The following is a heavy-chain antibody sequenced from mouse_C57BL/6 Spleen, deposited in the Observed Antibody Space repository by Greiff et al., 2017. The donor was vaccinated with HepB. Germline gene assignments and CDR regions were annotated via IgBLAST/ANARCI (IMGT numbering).Heavy chain of an antibody. V-gene: IGHV5-9-1*02. CDR3: TRAPYDGYYDYYAMDY. Sequence: EVQLVESGEGLVKPGGSLKLSCAASGFTFSSYAMSWVRQTPEKRLEWVAYISSGGDYIYYADTVKGRFTISRDNARNTLYLQMSSLKSEDTAMYYCTRAPYDGYYDYYAMDYWGQGTSVTVSS. J-gene: IGHJ4*01. CDR2: ISSGGDYI. CDR1: GFTFSSYA. D-gene: IGHD2-3*01.